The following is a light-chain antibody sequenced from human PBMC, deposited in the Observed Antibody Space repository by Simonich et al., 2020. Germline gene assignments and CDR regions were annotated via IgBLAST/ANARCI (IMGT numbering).Light chain of an antibody. J-gene: IGLJ3*02. Sequence: QSALTQPASVSGSPGRSIPISCLGTSSDVGGYNFVSWYQHHPGKAPKLMIYDVSKRPSGVSNRFSGSKSGNTASLTISGLQAEDEADYYCSSYTSSSNWVFGGGTKLTVL. CDR3: SSYTSSSNWV. V-gene: IGLV2-14*03. CDR1: SSDVGGYNF. CDR2: DVS.